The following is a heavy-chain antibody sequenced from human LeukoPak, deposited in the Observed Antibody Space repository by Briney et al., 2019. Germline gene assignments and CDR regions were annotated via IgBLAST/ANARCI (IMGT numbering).Heavy chain of an antibody. V-gene: IGHV4-4*07. D-gene: IGHD3-3*02. Sequence: SETLSLTCTISGGSISSYYWSWIRQPAGKGLEWIGRIYTSGSTNYNPSLKSRVTMSVDTSKNQFTLKLSSVTAADTAVYYCGKLEDVWGKGTTVTVSS. CDR3: GKLEDV. J-gene: IGHJ6*04. CDR1: GGSISSYY. CDR2: IYTSGST.